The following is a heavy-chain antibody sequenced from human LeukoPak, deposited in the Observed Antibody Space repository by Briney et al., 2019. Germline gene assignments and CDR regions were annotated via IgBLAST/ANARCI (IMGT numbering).Heavy chain of an antibody. V-gene: IGHV4-30-2*01. CDR1: GGSISSGGYS. CDR2: IYHSGST. D-gene: IGHD3-10*01. Sequence: SETLSLTCAVSGGSISSGGYSWSWIRQPPGKGLEWIGYIYHSGSTYYNPSLKSRVTISVDRSKNQFSLKLSSVTAADTAVYYCARDFRYGSGGYYYYGMDVWGQGTTVTVSS. J-gene: IGHJ6*02. CDR3: ARDFRYGSGGYYYYGMDV.